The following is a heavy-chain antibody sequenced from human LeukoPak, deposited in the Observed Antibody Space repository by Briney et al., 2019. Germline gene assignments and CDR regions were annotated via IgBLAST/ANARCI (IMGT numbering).Heavy chain of an antibody. CDR3: VRRYSYGYFDC. V-gene: IGHV3-7*01. CDR1: GFTFSSYW. Sequence: GGSLRLSCVASGFTFSSYWMSWVRQAPGKGLEWVANIKHDGADKYFVDSVKGRFTISRDNVKNSLFLQMNSLRAEDTAMYYCVRRYSYGYFDCWGQGTLVTVSS. J-gene: IGHJ4*02. CDR2: IKHDGADK. D-gene: IGHD5-18*01.